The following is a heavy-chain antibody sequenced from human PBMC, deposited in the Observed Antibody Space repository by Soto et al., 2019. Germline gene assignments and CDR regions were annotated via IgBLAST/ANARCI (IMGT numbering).Heavy chain of an antibody. V-gene: IGHV3-30*18. CDR1: GFTFSSYG. D-gene: IGHD4-4*01. Sequence: QVQLVESGGGVVQPGRSLRLSCAASGFTFSSYGMHWVRQAPGKGLEWVAVISYDGSNKYYADSVKGRFTISRDNSKNTPYLQMNSLRAEDTAVYYCAKDQTTVTTPGYYYYYGMDVWGQGTTVTVSS. CDR2: ISYDGSNK. J-gene: IGHJ6*02. CDR3: AKDQTTVTTPGYYYYYGMDV.